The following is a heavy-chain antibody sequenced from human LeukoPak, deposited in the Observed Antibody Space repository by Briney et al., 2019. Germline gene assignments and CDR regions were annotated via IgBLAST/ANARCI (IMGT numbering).Heavy chain of an antibody. D-gene: IGHD6-19*01. V-gene: IGHV3-9*01. CDR1: GFTFDDYA. Sequence: AGGSLRLSCAASGFTFDDYAMHWVRQAPGKGLEWVSGISWNSGSIGYADSVKGRFTISRDNAKNSLYLQMNSLRAEDTALYYCAKDIGCGWPAYYYYGMDVWGQGTTVTVSS. CDR3: AKDIGCGWPAYYYYGMDV. CDR2: ISWNSGSI. J-gene: IGHJ6*02.